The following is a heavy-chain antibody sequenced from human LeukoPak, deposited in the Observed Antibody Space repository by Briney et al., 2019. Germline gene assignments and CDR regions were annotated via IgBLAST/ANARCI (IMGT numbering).Heavy chain of an antibody. CDR1: GFSLSTSGVG. J-gene: IGHJ4*02. Sequence: SGPTLVKPTQTLTLTCTFSGFSLSTSGVGVGWIRQPPGTALQWLALIYWNDDKRYSPSLKSRLTITKDTSKNQVVLTMTNMDPVDTATYYCAHLYYDFWSGYGENGFDYWGQGTLVTVSS. V-gene: IGHV2-5*01. CDR3: AHLYYDFWSGYGENGFDY. CDR2: IYWNDDK. D-gene: IGHD3-3*01.